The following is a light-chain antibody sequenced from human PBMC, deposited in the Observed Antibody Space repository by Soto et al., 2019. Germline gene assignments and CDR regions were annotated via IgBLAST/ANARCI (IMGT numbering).Light chain of an antibody. CDR3: SSYTSSTTLVV. Sequence: QSALTPPASVSGSPGQSITISCTGTSSDGGGYNYVSWYQQHPGKAPKLMIYDVSNRPSGVSNRFSGSKSGNTASLTISGLQAEDEADYYCSSYTSSTTLVVFGGGTKLTVL. CDR2: DVS. J-gene: IGLJ2*01. CDR1: SSDGGGYNY. V-gene: IGLV2-14*01.